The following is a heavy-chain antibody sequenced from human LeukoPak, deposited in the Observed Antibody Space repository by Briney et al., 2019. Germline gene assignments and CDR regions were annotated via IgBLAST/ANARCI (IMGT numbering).Heavy chain of an antibody. Sequence: SQTLSLTCTVSGGSISSDSYYWSWIRQPAGKGLEWIGHIYTSGSTNYNPSLKSRVTIPVDTSKNQFSLKLSSVTAADTAVYYCAREGVGGYWGQGTLVTVSS. CDR3: AREGVGGY. V-gene: IGHV4-61*09. D-gene: IGHD3-10*01. J-gene: IGHJ4*02. CDR1: GGSISSDSYY. CDR2: IYTSGST.